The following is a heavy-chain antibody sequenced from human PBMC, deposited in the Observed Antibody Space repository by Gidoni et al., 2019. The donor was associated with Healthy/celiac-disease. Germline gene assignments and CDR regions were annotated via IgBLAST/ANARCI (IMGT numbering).Heavy chain of an antibody. CDR2: TRNKANSYTT. D-gene: IGHD3-10*01. Sequence: PGKGLEWVSRTRNKANSYTTEYAASVKGRFTISRDDSKNTLYLQMNNLKTEDTAVYYCARAKRRFGELFFDYWGQGTLVTVSS. CDR3: ARAKRRFGELFFDY. J-gene: IGHJ4*02. V-gene: IGHV3-72*01.